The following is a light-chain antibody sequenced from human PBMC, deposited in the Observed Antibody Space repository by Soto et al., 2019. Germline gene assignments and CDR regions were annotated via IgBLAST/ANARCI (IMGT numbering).Light chain of an antibody. V-gene: IGKV3-15*01. CDR3: QQYYSWPPLT. CDR1: QSVSSN. CDR2: GAS. Sequence: EIVMTQSPATLSVSPGEGATLSCRASQSVSSNLAWYQQKPGQAPRLLIHGASTRATGIPARFSGSGSGTEFTLTIPSLQSEDFAVYYCQQYYSWPPLTFGGGTKVELK. J-gene: IGKJ4*01.